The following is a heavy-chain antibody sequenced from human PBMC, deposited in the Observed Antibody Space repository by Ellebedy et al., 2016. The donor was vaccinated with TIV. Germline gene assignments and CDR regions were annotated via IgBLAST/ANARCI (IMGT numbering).Heavy chain of an antibody. CDR3: ARGPYGGISVWYFDV. D-gene: IGHD4-23*01. J-gene: IGHJ2*01. CDR2: INAGNGNT. V-gene: IGHV1-3*01. CDR1: GYTFTSYA. Sequence: ASVKVSCKASGYTFTSYAMHWVRRAPGQRLEWMGWINAGNGNTKYSQKFQGRVTMTRDTSTSTVYMELSSLRSDDTAVYYCARGPYGGISVWYFDVWGRGTLVTVSS.